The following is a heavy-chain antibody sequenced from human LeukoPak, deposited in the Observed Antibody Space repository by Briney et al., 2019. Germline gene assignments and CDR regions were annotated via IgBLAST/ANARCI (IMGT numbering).Heavy chain of an antibody. D-gene: IGHD1/OR15-1a*01. Sequence: ASVKVSCKASGYTFINYYMHWVRQAPGQGLEWMGIINPSGGSTSYAQKFQGRVTMTRDTSTGTVYMELSSLRSEDTAVYYCARWQQQRAPFDYWGQGTLVTVSS. CDR3: ARWQQQRAPFDY. V-gene: IGHV1-46*01. J-gene: IGHJ4*02. CDR1: GYTFINYY. CDR2: INPSGGST.